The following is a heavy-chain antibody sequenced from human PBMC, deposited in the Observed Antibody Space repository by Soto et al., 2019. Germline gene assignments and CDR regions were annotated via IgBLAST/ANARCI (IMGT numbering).Heavy chain of an antibody. V-gene: IGHV3-74*01. Sequence: SGGSLRLSCGASGFTFSNYWMHWVRQAPGKGLVWVSRINTDGSTIAYADSVRGRLTLSRDNAKNTVYLQMNSLRGEDTAVYYCARGIRNYYGMAVRGQGTTVTVSS. CDR1: GFTFSNYW. D-gene: IGHD2-15*01. J-gene: IGHJ6*02. CDR2: INTDGSTI. CDR3: ARGIRNYYGMAV.